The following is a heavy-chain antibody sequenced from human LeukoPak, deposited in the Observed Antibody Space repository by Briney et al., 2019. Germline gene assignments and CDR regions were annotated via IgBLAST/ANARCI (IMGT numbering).Heavy chain of an antibody. V-gene: IGHV4-4*02. J-gene: IGHJ5*02. CDR3: ARPPSNYYGSGSYLVWFDP. D-gene: IGHD3-10*01. CDR2: IYHSGST. Sequence: PSGTLSLTCAVSGGSISGSNWWSWVRQAPGKGLEWIGEIYHSGSTNYNPSLKSRVTISVDTSKNQFSLKLSSVTAADTAVYYCARPPSNYYGSGSYLVWFDPWGQGTLVTVSS. CDR1: GGSISGSNW.